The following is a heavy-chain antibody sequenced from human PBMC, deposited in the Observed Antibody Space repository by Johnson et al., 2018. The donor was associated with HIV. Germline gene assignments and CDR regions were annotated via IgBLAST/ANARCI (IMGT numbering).Heavy chain of an antibody. CDR2: ISFDGSNE. CDR3: ARGRMTLTAMDLRGGAFDI. Sequence: QVQPVESAGGVVQPGNSARLSRAASGLNFSDYGMHWVRQAPGKGLEWVSVISFDGSNEHYVDSVKGRFTISRDNSNNTLYLQMNRLRVEDTAVYYCARGRMTLTAMDLRGGAFDIWGQGTMVTVSS. D-gene: IGHD2-21*02. J-gene: IGHJ3*02. V-gene: IGHV3-30*03. CDR1: GLNFSDYG.